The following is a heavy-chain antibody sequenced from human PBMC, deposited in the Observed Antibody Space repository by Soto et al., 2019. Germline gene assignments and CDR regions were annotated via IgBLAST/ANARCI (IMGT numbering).Heavy chain of an antibody. J-gene: IGHJ4*02. V-gene: IGHV5-51*01. CDR1: GYSFTIYW. CDR3: ARSQAAAGTAFDY. D-gene: IGHD6-13*01. CDR2: IFPGDSDT. Sequence: PGESLKISCNGSGYSFTIYWIGWVRQMPGKGLEWMGIIFPGDSDTRYSPSFQGQVTISADKSISTAYLQWSSLKASDTAMYYCARSQAAAGTAFDYWGQGTLVTVSS.